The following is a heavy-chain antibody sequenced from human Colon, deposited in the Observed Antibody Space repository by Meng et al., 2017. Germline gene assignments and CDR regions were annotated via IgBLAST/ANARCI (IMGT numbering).Heavy chain of an antibody. CDR1: GFTFSSYE. CDR3: AGFYYGSDSSFIRTNDAFDI. J-gene: IGHJ3*02. V-gene: IGHV3-48*03. D-gene: IGHD3-10*01. CDR2: ISGSGSTI. Sequence: GGSLRLSCAASGFTFSSYEMNWVRQAPGKGLEWVSYISGSGSTIYYPDSVKGRFTISRDNAKNSLFLYMNSLRAEDTAVYYCAGFYYGSDSSFIRTNDAFDIWGQGTMVTVSS.